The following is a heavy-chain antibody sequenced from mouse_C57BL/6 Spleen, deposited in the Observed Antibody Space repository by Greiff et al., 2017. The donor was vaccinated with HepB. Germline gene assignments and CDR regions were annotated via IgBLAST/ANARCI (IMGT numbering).Heavy chain of an antibody. D-gene: IGHD1-1*01. CDR2: FYPGSGSI. Sequence: QVQLQQSGAELVKPGASVKLSCKASGYTFTEYTIHWVKQRSGQGLEWIGWFYPGSGSIKYNEKFKDKATLTADKSSSTVYMELSRLTSEDTAVYFWARHEECDYYGSSYWYFDVWGTGTTVTVSS. CDR1: GYTFTEYT. J-gene: IGHJ1*03. V-gene: IGHV1-62-2*01. CDR3: ARHEECDYYGSSYWYFDV.